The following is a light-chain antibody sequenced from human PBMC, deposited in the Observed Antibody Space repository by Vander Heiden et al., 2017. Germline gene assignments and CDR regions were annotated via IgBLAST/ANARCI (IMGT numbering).Light chain of an antibody. Sequence: YVLTPPPSVSVAPGQTARLTCGGDDIGSKGVHWYQQKPGQAPVLVIYDDTNRPSDIPDRISGSNSANTATLTISRVEAGDEADYYCELWHSRSDHVVFGGGTKLTVL. CDR1: DIGSKG. CDR3: ELWHSRSDHVV. CDR2: DDT. J-gene: IGLJ3*02. V-gene: IGLV3-21*02.